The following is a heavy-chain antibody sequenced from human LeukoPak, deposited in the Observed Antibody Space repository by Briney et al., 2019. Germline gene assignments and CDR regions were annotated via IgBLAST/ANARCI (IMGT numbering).Heavy chain of an antibody. Sequence: GGSLRLSCAASGFTVNSYWMSWVRQAPGKGREWVANIEEDGSEKYYMDSVKGRFTIFRDNAKNSLYLQMNSLRAEDTAVYYCARPAYPRYASSGYYLEWGQGTLVTVSS. CDR2: IEEDGSEK. D-gene: IGHD3-22*01. V-gene: IGHV3-7*01. J-gene: IGHJ4*02. CDR1: GFTVNSYW. CDR3: ARPAYPRYASSGYYLE.